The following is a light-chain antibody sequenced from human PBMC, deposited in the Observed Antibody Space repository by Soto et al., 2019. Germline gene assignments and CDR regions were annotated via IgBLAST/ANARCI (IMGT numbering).Light chain of an antibody. Sequence: GTLSLXPGEXATLXCRASQSFNSNYLVWCGRKRGQAPRLRIYGASSRATGIPDRFSGGGSGKDFTVRLSKPEHGDYAVYSCHQYHSCTF. CDR1: QSFNSNY. CDR2: GAS. V-gene: IGKV3-20*01. J-gene: IGKJ4*02. CDR3: HQYHSCT.